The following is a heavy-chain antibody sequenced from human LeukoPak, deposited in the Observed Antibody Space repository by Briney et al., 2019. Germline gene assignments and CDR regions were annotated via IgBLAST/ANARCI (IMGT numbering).Heavy chain of an antibody. V-gene: IGHV1-2*06. D-gene: IGHD2-15*01. J-gene: IGHJ4*02. CDR1: GHTFTGYY. CDR3: ASLVSGGNFVY. Sequence: ASVTLSCKASGHTFTGYYIHWVRQPPGQGLEWMGRINPNSGGTNYAQHSQGRVTMTRETPITTAYKKLSRLRSDAPAAYYWASLVSGGNFVYWGQGTLVTVSS. CDR2: INPNSGGT.